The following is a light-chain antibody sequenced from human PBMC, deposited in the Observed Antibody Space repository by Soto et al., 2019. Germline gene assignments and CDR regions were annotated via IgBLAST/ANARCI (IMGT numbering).Light chain of an antibody. J-gene: IGLJ2*01. V-gene: IGLV2-14*01. CDR3: SSYASSSTLVV. CDR2: EVT. Sequence: QSALTQPASVSGSPGQSITISCTGTNSDVGGYNYVSWYQQHPGKAPKLMVYEVTKRPSGVSNRFSGSKSGNTASLTISGLQAEDEADYYCSSYASSSTLVVFGGGTKLTV. CDR1: NSDVGGYNY.